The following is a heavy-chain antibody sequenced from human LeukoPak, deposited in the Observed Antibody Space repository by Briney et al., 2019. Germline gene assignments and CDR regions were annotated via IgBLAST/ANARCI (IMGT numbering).Heavy chain of an antibody. CDR3: ARGLANLYGDYGLPNDY. V-gene: IGHV1-46*01. CDR2: INPSGGST. Sequence: GASVKVSCKASGYTFTSYYMHWVRQAPGQGLEWMGIINPSGGSTNYAQKLQGRVTMTTDTSTSTAYMELRSLRSDDTAVYYCARGLANLYGDYGLPNDYWGQGTLVTVSS. J-gene: IGHJ4*02. CDR1: GYTFTSYY. D-gene: IGHD4-17*01.